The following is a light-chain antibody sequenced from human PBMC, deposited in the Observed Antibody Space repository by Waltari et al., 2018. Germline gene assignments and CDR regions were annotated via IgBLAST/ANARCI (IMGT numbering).Light chain of an antibody. J-gene: IGKJ4*01. V-gene: IGKV4-1*01. CDR1: QSVLYSSNNKNY. CDR2: WAS. Sequence: DIVMTQSPDSLAVSLGGRASINCQPSQSVLYSSNNKNYLAWYQHKPGQPPKLLIYWASSRESGVPDRFSGSGSGTDFTLTISSLQAEDVAIYYCQQYYSTPLTFGGGTKVEIK. CDR3: QQYYSTPLT.